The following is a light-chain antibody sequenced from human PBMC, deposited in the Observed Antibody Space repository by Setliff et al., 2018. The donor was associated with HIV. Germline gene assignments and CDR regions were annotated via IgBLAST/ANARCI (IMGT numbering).Light chain of an antibody. V-gene: IGLV1-44*01. J-gene: IGLJ2*01. CDR2: NNS. Sequence: QSVLTQPPSVSGTPGQEVTISCSGRGSNIGSHTVNWYQQVPGTAPQLLIYNNSQRPSGVPDRISGSKSGTSASLAISGLQSEDEADYYCASWDGSLDGPVFGGGTKVTVL. CDR3: ASWDGSLDGPV. CDR1: GSNIGSHT.